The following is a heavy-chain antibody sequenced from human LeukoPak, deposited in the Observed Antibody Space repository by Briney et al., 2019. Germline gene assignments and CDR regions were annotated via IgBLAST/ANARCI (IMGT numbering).Heavy chain of an antibody. CDR3: ARDSVVGASSGAHFDY. D-gene: IGHD1-26*01. J-gene: IGHJ4*02. CDR1: GFTFSSYA. V-gene: IGHV3-30*04. CDR2: ISYDGSNK. Sequence: GGSLRLSCAASGFTFSSYAMHWVRQAPGKGLEWVALISYDGSNKYYADSVKGRFTISRDNSKNTLYLQMNSLRAEDTAVYYCARDSVVGASSGAHFDYWGQGTLVTVSS.